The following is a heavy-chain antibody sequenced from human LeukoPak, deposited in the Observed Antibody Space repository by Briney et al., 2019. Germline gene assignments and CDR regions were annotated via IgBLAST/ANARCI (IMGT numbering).Heavy chain of an antibody. J-gene: IGHJ4*02. Sequence: ASVKVSRKVSGYTLTELSMHWVRQAPGKGLEWMGGFDPEDGETIYAQKFQGRVTMTEDTSTDTAYMELSSLRSEDTAVYYCATFLSFYGDYGLRVGYFDYWGQGTLVTVSS. V-gene: IGHV1-24*01. D-gene: IGHD4-17*01. CDR3: ATFLSFYGDYGLRVGYFDY. CDR1: GYTLTELS. CDR2: FDPEDGET.